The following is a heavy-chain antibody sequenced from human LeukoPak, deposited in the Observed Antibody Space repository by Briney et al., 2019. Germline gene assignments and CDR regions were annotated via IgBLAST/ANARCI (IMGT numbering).Heavy chain of an antibody. CDR3: ARGHYGLDY. CDR1: GFTFSDHY. Sequence: TGGSLRLPCVASGFTFSDHYMSWIRQAPGKGLEWVSYIDRSGTTTYHADSVKGRFTISRDNAKSSLYLQMNSLRVEDTAMYYCARGHYGLDYWGQGTLVTVSS. J-gene: IGHJ4*02. CDR2: IDRSGTTT. V-gene: IGHV3-11*01. D-gene: IGHD4-17*01.